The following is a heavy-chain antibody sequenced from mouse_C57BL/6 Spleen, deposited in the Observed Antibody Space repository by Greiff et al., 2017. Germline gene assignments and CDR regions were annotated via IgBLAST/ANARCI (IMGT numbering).Heavy chain of an antibody. CDR2: ISSGSSTI. CDR1: GFTFSDYG. J-gene: IGHJ4*01. D-gene: IGHD3-1*01. CDR3: DFSGRYAMDY. Sequence: EVQVVESGGGLVKPGGSLKLSCAASGFTFSDYGMHWVRQAPEKGLEWVAYISSGSSTIYNADTVKGRFTISRDNAKNTLFLQMTSLRSEDTAMYYCDFSGRYAMDYWGQGTSVTVSS. V-gene: IGHV5-17*01.